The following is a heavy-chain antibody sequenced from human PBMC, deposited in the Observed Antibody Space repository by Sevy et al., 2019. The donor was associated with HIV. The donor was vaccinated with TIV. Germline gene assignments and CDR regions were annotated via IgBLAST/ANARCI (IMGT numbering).Heavy chain of an antibody. CDR2: ISAYNGNT. CDR1: GYTFTSYG. J-gene: IGHJ4*02. D-gene: IGHD2-2*02. V-gene: IGHV1-18*01. CDR3: ARGYCSSTSCYNSFDY. Sequence: ASVKVSCKASGYTFTSYGISWVRQAPGQGLEWMGWISAYNGNTNYAQKLQGRVTMTTDTSTSTAYMELRSLRSDDTAVYYCARGYCSSTSCYNSFDYSGQGTLVTVSS.